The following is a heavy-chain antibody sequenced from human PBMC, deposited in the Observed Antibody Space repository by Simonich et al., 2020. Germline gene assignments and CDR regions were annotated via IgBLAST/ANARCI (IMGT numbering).Heavy chain of an antibody. CDR2: INHSGRN. CDR3: ARPLGIVWAFDI. D-gene: IGHD3-16*01. Sequence: QVQLQQWGAGLLKPSETLSLTCAVYGGSFSGYYWSWVRQTPGKGLEWIGGINHSGRNNYNPSLKSRVTISVDTSKNQFSLKLSSVTAADTAVYYCARPLGIVWAFDIWGQGTMVTVSS. J-gene: IGHJ3*02. V-gene: IGHV4-34*01. CDR1: GGSFSGYY.